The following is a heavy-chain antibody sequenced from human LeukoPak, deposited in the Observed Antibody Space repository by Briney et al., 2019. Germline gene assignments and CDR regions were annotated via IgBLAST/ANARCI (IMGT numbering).Heavy chain of an antibody. CDR1: GFTFSSYA. Sequence: GGSLRLSCAASGFTFSSYAMSWVRQAPGKGLEWVSAISGSGGSTYYADSVKGRFTISRDNPKNTLYLQMNSLRAEDTAVYYCAKDGRVGGRPTWGQGTLVTVSS. J-gene: IGHJ4*02. CDR3: AKDGRVGGRPT. V-gene: IGHV3-23*01. CDR2: ISGSGGST. D-gene: IGHD1-26*01.